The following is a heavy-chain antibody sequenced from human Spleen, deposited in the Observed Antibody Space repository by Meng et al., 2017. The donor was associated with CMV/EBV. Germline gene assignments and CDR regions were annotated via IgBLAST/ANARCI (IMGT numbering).Heavy chain of an antibody. V-gene: IGHV4-61*02. CDR3: ARDQLIDPLGDFDY. CDR1: GGSISSGDYY. J-gene: IGHJ4*02. D-gene: IGHD1-1*01. CDR2: IYTSGST. Sequence: QVQLPESGPGLVKPSQTLSLTCTVSGGSISSGDYYWSWIRQPPGKGLEWIGRIYTSGSTNYNPSLKSRVTMSVDTSKNQFSLKLSSVTAADTAVYYCARDQLIDPLGDFDYWGQGTLVTVSS.